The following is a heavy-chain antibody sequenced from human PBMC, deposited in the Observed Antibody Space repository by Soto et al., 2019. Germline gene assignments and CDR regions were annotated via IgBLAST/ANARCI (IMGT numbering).Heavy chain of an antibody. CDR1: GFTFTSYG. CDR2: IWYDGSQK. J-gene: IGHJ5*02. D-gene: IGHD2-21*02. V-gene: IGHV3-33*01. Sequence: QVQLVESGGGVVQPGRSLRLSCATSGFTFTSYGIHWVRQAPGKGLEWVAVIWYDGSQKYYADSVKGRFAISRDNSMNIVYLQMNSLRAEDTAVYYCARDEIVYCGGDCYSGTWGQGTLVTVSS. CDR3: ARDEIVYCGGDCYSGT.